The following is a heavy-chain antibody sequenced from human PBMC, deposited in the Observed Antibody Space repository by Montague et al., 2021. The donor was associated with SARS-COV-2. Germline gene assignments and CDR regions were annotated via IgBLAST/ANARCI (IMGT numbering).Heavy chain of an antibody. Sequence: SETLSLTCAVYGGSFSGYSWSWICQPPGKGLEWIWEISLSGSTNNNPTPKSRAPISISTSKNQFSLKLSSVTAAATAVYYCARFAYRLLFIASYYGMDVWGQGTTVTVSS. D-gene: IGHD2-2*01. V-gene: IGHV4-34*04. CDR3: ARFAYRLLFIASYYGMDV. J-gene: IGHJ6*02. CDR2: ISLSGST. CDR1: GGSFSGYS.